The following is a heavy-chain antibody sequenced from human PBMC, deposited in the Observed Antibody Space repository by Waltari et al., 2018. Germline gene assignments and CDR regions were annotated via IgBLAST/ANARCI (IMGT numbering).Heavy chain of an antibody. CDR2: HYPGGSST. CDR3: ARQRANSGSYVTWLDY. V-gene: IGHV5-51*01. J-gene: IGHJ4*02. CDR1: GYSFSNYW. Sequence: EVQLVQSGAEVKKPGESLKISCKGSGYSFSNYWIAWVRQMPGKGLEWMGTHYPGGSSTRYSPSFQGQFPISADKTISTAYLQWDSLKASDTAMYYCARQRANSGSYVTWLDYWGQGTLVTVSS. D-gene: IGHD1-26*01.